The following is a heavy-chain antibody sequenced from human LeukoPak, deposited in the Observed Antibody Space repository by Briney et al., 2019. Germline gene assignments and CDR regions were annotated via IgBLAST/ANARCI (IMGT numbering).Heavy chain of an antibody. Sequence: SETLSLTCGVYGGSFSGYYWSWIRQPPGKGLDSGSTNYNPSLKSRVTISVDKSKNQFSLKLSSVTAADTAVYYCARRWRGYFDYWGQGTLVTVSS. V-gene: IGHV4-34*01. CDR3: ARRWRGYFDY. CDR2: SGST. D-gene: IGHD4-23*01. J-gene: IGHJ4*02. CDR1: GGSFSGYY.